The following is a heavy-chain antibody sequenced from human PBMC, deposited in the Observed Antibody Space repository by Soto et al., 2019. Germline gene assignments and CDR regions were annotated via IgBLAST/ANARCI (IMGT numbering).Heavy chain of an antibody. CDR3: AANVRYSSSWYSFDY. CDR1: GFTFTSSA. J-gene: IGHJ4*02. CDR2: IVVGSGNT. V-gene: IGHV1-58*01. Sequence: SVKVSCKASGFTFTSSAVQWVRQARGQRLEGIGWIVVGSGNTNYAQKFQERVTITRDMSTSTAYMELSSLRSEDTAVYYCAANVRYSSSWYSFDYWGQGTLVTVSS. D-gene: IGHD6-13*01.